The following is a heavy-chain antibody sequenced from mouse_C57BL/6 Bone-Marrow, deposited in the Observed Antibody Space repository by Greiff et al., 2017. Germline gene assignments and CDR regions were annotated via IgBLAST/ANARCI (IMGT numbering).Heavy chain of an antibody. V-gene: IGHV1-55*01. Sequence: VQLQQPGAELVKPGASVKMSCKASGYTFTSYWITWVKQRPGQGLEWIGDIYPGSGSTNYNEKFKSKATLTVDTSSSIAYMQLSSLTSEDSAVYYCARGLYYYGSLYFDYWGQGTTLTVSS. CDR3: ARGLYYYGSLYFDY. CDR2: IYPGSGST. CDR1: GYTFTSYW. D-gene: IGHD1-1*01. J-gene: IGHJ2*01.